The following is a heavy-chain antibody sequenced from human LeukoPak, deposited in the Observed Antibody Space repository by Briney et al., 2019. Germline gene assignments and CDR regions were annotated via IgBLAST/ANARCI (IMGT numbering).Heavy chain of an antibody. CDR3: ARDQEIVVVITSSNAFDI. Sequence: ASVKVSCKASGYNFIGYGITWVRQAPGQGLEWLGRISGYTGNTKFAQKFQGRVGVTRDTSTSTVYMELRSLRLDDTGVYYCARDQEIVVVITSSNAFDIWGQGTMVTVSS. CDR2: ISGYTGNT. D-gene: IGHD3-22*01. V-gene: IGHV1-18*01. J-gene: IGHJ3*02. CDR1: GYNFIGYG.